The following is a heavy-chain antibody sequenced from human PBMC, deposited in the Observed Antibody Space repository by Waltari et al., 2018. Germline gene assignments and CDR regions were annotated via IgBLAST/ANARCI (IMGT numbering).Heavy chain of an antibody. D-gene: IGHD2-15*01. CDR1: GFTFSTYA. Sequence: QVQLVESGGGVVQPGRSLSLSCAASGFTFSTYAMHWVRQAPGKGLEWVAVISYDGSNKYYADSVKGRFTISRDNSKNTLYLQMNSLRAEDTAVYYSLAWADAFDIWGQGTMVTVSS. CDR3: LAWADAFDI. V-gene: IGHV3-30*01. J-gene: IGHJ3*02. CDR2: ISYDGSNK.